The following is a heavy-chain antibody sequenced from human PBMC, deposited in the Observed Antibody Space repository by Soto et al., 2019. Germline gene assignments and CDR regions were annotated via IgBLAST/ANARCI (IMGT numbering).Heavy chain of an antibody. CDR2: MYYSGST. Sequence: QLQLQESGPGLVKPSETLSLTCTVSGGSISSSTYYWGWIRQPPGKGLEWIGSMYYSGSTYYNPSLKSRVNISVDTSNNQFSLKLSSVTAADTAVYYCARPVTWAFDVWGRGTMVTVSS. CDR3: ARPVTWAFDV. J-gene: IGHJ3*01. CDR1: GGSISSSTYY. V-gene: IGHV4-39*01.